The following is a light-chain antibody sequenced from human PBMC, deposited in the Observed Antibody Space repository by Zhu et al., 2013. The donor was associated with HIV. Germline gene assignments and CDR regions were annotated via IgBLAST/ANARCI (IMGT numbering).Light chain of an antibody. Sequence: EIVMTQSPATLSVSPGERATLSCRASQTVSSNFLAWYHQIPGQAPRLLIYGASTRATGVPARFSGSGSGTEFTLTISSLQSEDFAVYYCQQSNIWPWTFGQGTKVEIQ. CDR2: GAS. CDR3: QQSNIWPWT. CDR1: QTVSSN. J-gene: IGKJ1*01. V-gene: IGKV3-15*01.